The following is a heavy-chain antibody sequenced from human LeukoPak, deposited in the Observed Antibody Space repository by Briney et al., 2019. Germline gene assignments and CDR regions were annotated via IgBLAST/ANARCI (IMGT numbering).Heavy chain of an antibody. J-gene: IGHJ4*02. CDR3: ARDPSNYYGSGSLYFGY. Sequence: SETLSLTCTVSGGSISSNNYYWGWIRQPPGKGLEWIGSIYYSGSTYYNPSLKSRVTISVDTSKNQFSLKLSSVTAADTAVYYCARDPSNYYGSGSLYFGYWGQGTLVTVSS. CDR2: IYYSGST. V-gene: IGHV4-39*07. D-gene: IGHD3-10*01. CDR1: GGSISSNNYY.